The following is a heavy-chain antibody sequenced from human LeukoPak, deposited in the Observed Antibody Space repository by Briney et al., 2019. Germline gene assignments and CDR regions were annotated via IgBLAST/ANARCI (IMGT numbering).Heavy chain of an antibody. CDR2: IYYSGST. D-gene: IGHD3-9*01. V-gene: IGHV4-61*08. CDR3: ARHYDILTGYSGGLYYFDY. J-gene: IGHJ4*02. Sequence: PSETLFLTCTVSGGSISSGGYYWSWIRQPPGKGLEWIGYIYYSGSTKYNPSLKSRVTISVDTSKSQFSLKLSSVTAADTAVYYCARHYDILTGYSGGLYYFDYWGQGTLVTVSS. CDR1: GGSISSGGYY.